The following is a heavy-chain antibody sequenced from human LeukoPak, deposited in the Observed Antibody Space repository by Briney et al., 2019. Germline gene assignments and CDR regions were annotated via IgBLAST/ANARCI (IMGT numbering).Heavy chain of an antibody. CDR1: GGSISSSDYY. Sequence: SETLSLTCTVSGGSISSSDYYWGWIRQPPGKGLEWIGTIYYSGSTYYNPSLKSRVIISLDTSKNQFSLKLNSVTAADTAVYYCARITGFGESPDYWGQGTLVTVSS. CDR2: IYYSGST. J-gene: IGHJ4*02. D-gene: IGHD3-10*01. V-gene: IGHV4-39*01. CDR3: ARITGFGESPDY.